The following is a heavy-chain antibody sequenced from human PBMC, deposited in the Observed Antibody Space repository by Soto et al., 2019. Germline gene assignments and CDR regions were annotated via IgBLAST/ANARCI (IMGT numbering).Heavy chain of an antibody. CDR3: AKEQTNGAHYALDY. CDR2: IGARGFPI. D-gene: IGHD2-8*01. Sequence: QPVGSLRLSCAASGLDFGVYPMNWVRQAPGKGLEWVSYIGARGFPIYYADSVRGRFAMSRDNSKNTLYLQMNSLRAEDTAVYFCAKEQTNGAHYALDYWSQGTLVTVSS. J-gene: IGHJ4*02. CDR1: GLDFGVYP. V-gene: IGHV3-48*01.